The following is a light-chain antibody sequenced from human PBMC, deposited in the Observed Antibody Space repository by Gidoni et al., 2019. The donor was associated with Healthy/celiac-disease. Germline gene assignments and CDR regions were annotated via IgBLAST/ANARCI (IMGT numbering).Light chain of an antibody. CDR2: AAS. J-gene: IGKJ1*01. CDR1: QSISSY. V-gene: IGKV1-39*01. CDR3: QQSYSTRWT. Sequence: DIQMTPSPSPLSASVGDRVTITCRARQSISSYLNWYQQKPGKATKLLIYAASSLQSGVPSRFSGSGSGTDFTLTISSLQPEDFATYYCQQSYSTRWTFGQGTKVEIK.